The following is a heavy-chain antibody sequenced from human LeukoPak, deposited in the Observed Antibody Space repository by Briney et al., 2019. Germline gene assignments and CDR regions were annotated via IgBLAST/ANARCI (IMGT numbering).Heavy chain of an antibody. V-gene: IGHV3-49*03. Sequence: GGSLRLSCTASGFTFGNYAMSWIRQAPGKGLEWVGFIRSKAYGETADYVASVKGRFTISRDDSIAIAYLQMNSLKTEDTAVYHCTRDRGAYNLYDYWGQGTLVTVSS. CDR1: GFTFGNYA. CDR3: TRDRGAYNLYDY. J-gene: IGHJ4*02. D-gene: IGHD1-1*01. CDR2: IRSKAYGETA.